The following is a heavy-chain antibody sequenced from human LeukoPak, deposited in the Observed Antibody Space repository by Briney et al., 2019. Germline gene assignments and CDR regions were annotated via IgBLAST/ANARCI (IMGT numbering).Heavy chain of an antibody. CDR3: ARDASGYPTEYFQH. CDR2: INPNSGGI. D-gene: IGHD3-22*01. J-gene: IGHJ1*01. CDR1: GYTFTGYY. V-gene: IGHV1-2*02. Sequence: ASVKVSCKASGYTFTGYYMHWVRQAPGQGLEWMGWINPNSGGINYAQKFQGRVTMTRDTSISTAYMELSRLRSDDTAVYYCARDASGYPTEYFQHWGQGTLVTVSS.